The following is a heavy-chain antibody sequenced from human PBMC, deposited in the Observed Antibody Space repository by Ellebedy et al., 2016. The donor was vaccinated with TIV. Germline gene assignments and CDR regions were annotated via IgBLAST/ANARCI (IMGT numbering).Heavy chain of an antibody. Sequence: ASVKVSCKASGYTFTSYGISWVRQAPGQGLEWMGWISAYNGNTNYAQKLQGSVTMTTDTSTSTAYMELRSLRSDDTAVYYCARLLYSEALAAAGDYWGQGTLVTVSS. CDR3: ARLLYSEALAAAGDY. V-gene: IGHV1-18*01. CDR1: GYTFTSYG. J-gene: IGHJ4*02. CDR2: ISAYNGNT. D-gene: IGHD6-13*01.